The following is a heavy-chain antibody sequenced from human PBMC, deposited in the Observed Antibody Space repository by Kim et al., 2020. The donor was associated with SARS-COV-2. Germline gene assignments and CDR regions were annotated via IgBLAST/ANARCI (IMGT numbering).Heavy chain of an antibody. V-gene: IGHV3-21*01. CDR3: ARGSYGCTNGVCLNNFDY. J-gene: IGHJ4*02. Sequence: GGSLRLSCAASGFTFSSYSMNWVRQAPGKGLEWVSSISSSSSYIYYADSVKGRFTISRDNAKNSLYLQMNSLRAEDTAVYYCARGSYGCTNGVCLNNFDYWGQGTLVTVSS. D-gene: IGHD2-8*01. CDR1: GFTFSSYS. CDR2: ISSSSSYI.